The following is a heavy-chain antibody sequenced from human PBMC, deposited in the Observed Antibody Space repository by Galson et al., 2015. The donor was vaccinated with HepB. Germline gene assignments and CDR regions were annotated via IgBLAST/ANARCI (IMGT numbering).Heavy chain of an antibody. D-gene: IGHD6-13*01. Sequence: LRLSCAASGFTVSSNYMSWVRQAPGKGLEWVSVIYSGGSTYYADSVKGRFTISRDNSKNTLYLQMNSLRAEDTAVYYCARRWVAAAGTSFDYWGQGTLVTVSS. V-gene: IGHV3-66*04. CDR2: IYSGGST. CDR3: ARRWVAAAGTSFDY. CDR1: GFTVSSNY. J-gene: IGHJ4*02.